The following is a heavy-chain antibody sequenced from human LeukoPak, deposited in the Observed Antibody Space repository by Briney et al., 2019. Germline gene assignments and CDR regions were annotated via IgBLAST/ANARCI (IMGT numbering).Heavy chain of an antibody. D-gene: IGHD3-3*01. CDR1: GYTSTSYG. Sequence: ASVKVSCKASGYTSTSYGISWVRQAPGQGLEWMGWISAYNGNTNYAQKLQGRVTMTTDTSTSTAYTELRSLRSDDTAVYYCARDSKDYDFWSGYYTGFDPWGQGTLVTVSS. V-gene: IGHV1-18*01. J-gene: IGHJ5*02. CDR3: ARDSKDYDFWSGYYTGFDP. CDR2: ISAYNGNT.